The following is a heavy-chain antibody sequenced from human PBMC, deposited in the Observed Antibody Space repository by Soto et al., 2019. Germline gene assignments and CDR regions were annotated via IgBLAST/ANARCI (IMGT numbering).Heavy chain of an antibody. CDR3: ARGFYPPIYYDSSGYLY. D-gene: IGHD3-22*01. Sequence: PSENLSLTCTVSGGSISSYYWSWIRQPPGKGLEWIGYIYYSGSTNYNPSLKSRVTISVDTSKNQFSLKLSSVTAADTAVYYCARGFYPPIYYDSSGYLYWGQGTLVTVSS. J-gene: IGHJ4*02. V-gene: IGHV4-59*01. CDR2: IYYSGST. CDR1: GGSISSYY.